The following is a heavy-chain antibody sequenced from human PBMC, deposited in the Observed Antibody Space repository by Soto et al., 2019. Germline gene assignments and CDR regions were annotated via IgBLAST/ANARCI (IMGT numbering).Heavy chain of an antibody. CDR1: GGSISSYY. CDR2: IYYSGST. D-gene: IGHD3-10*01. V-gene: IGHV4-59*01. J-gene: IGHJ5*02. CDR3: ESYGSGSSPRFDP. Sequence: QVQLQESGPGLVKPSETLSLTCTVSGGSISSYYWSWIRQPPGKGLEWIGYIYYSGSTNYNPSLKSRVTISVEKSKNQFSLKLSSVTAADTAVYYCESYGSGSSPRFDPWGQGTLVTVSS.